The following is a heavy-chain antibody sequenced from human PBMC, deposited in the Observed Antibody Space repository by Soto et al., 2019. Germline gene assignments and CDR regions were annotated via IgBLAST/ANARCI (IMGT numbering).Heavy chain of an antibody. Sequence: SETLSLTCTVSGGSISSSSYYWGWIRQPPGKGLEWIGSIYYSGSTYYNPSLKSRVTISVDTSKNQFSLKLSSVTAADTAVYYCARTYYDFWSGSHPGAFDIWGQGTMVTVSS. D-gene: IGHD3-3*01. CDR3: ARTYYDFWSGSHPGAFDI. J-gene: IGHJ3*02. CDR1: GGSISSSSYY. CDR2: IYYSGST. V-gene: IGHV4-39*01.